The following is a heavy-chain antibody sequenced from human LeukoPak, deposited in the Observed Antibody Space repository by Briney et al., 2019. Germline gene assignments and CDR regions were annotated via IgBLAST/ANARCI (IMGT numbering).Heavy chain of an antibody. J-gene: IGHJ5*02. CDR2: IYYGGST. CDR3: ARGPSYYSGSLNWFDP. V-gene: IGHV4-59*08. CDR1: GGSISSYY. D-gene: IGHD3-10*01. Sequence: SETLSLTCTVSGGSISSYYWSWIRQPPGKGLEWIGYIYYGGSTNYNPSLKSRVTISVDTSKNQFSLKLSSVTAADTAVYYCARGPSYYSGSLNWFDPWGQGTLVTVSS.